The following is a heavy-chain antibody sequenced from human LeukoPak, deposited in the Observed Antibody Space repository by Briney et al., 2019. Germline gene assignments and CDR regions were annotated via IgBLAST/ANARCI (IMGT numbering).Heavy chain of an antibody. Sequence: PGRSLRLSCAASGFTFDDYAMHWVRQAPGKGLEWVSGISWNSGSIGYADSVKGRFTISRDNAKNSLYLQMNSLRAEDTALYYCAKDILDPGPAARPSYYYYMDVWGKGTTVTVSS. V-gene: IGHV3-9*01. CDR1: GFTFDDYA. D-gene: IGHD6-6*01. CDR3: AKDILDPGPAARPSYYYYMDV. CDR2: ISWNSGSI. J-gene: IGHJ6*03.